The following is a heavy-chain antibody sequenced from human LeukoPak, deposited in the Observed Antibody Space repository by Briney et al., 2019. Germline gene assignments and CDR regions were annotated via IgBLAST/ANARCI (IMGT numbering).Heavy chain of an antibody. V-gene: IGHV3-48*02. CDR2: ISSTYNI. J-gene: IGHJ4*02. D-gene: IGHD7-27*01. CDR1: GFIFGDYT. CDR3: ARDHNWGFDF. Sequence: GGSLRLSCTTSGFIFGDYTMSWFRQAPGRGLEWVSYISSTYNIYYSDSVRGRFTISRDNAKNSVYLQMHSLRDEDTAVYYCARDHNWGFDFWGQGTLVAVSS.